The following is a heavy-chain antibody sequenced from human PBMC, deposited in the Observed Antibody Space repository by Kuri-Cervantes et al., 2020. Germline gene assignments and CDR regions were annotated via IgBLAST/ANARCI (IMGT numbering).Heavy chain of an antibody. V-gene: IGHV1-2*02. CDR3: AREIAVAGIGYYYYGMDV. CDR1: GYTFTGYY. Sequence: ASVKVSCKASGYTFTGYYMHWVRQAPGQGLEWMGWINPNSGGTNYAQKFQGRVTITADESTSTAYMELSSLRSEDTAVYYCAREIAVAGIGYYYYGMDVWGQGTTVTVSS. J-gene: IGHJ6*02. CDR2: INPNSGGT. D-gene: IGHD6-19*01.